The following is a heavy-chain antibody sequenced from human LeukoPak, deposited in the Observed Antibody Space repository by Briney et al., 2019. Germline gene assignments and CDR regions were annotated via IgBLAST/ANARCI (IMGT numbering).Heavy chain of an antibody. Sequence: ASVKVSCNASGYTFTGYYMHWVRQAPGQGLEWMGRINPNSGGTNYAQKFQGRVTMTRDTSISTAYMELSRLRSDDTAVYYCARSGGYYDYVWGSYRSYAFDIWGQGTMVTVSS. D-gene: IGHD3-16*02. V-gene: IGHV1-2*06. CDR1: GYTFTGYY. CDR2: INPNSGGT. CDR3: ARSGGYYDYVWGSYRSYAFDI. J-gene: IGHJ3*02.